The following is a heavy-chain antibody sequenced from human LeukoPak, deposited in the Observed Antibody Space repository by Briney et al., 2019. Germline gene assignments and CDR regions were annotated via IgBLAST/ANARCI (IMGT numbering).Heavy chain of an antibody. Sequence: GGPLRLSCAASGFSFSNSWMTWVRQSPGKGLEWVANIKQDGSETYYVDSVMGRFTISRLNAQNSVYLQMNSLRAEDTAVYYCARDRSISGVVTIDFWGQGTLVTVSS. V-gene: IGHV3-7*01. J-gene: IGHJ4*02. CDR2: IKQDGSET. D-gene: IGHD3-3*01. CDR3: ARDRSISGVVTIDF. CDR1: GFSFSNSW.